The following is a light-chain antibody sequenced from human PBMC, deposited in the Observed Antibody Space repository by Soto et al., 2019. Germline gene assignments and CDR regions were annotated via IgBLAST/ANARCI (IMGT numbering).Light chain of an antibody. J-gene: IGKJ1*01. CDR3: QQYSSSRT. V-gene: IGKV3-20*01. CDR2: GGS. Sequence: EIVLTQSPGTLSLSPGERATLSCRASQSVSSSYLAWYQQKPGQALRLLIYGGSSRATGIPVRFSGSGSETDFTLTITRLEPEDFAVYYCQQYSSSRTFGQGTKVDIK. CDR1: QSVSSSY.